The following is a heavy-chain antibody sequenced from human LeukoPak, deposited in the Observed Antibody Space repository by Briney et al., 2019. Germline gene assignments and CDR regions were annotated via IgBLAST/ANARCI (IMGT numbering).Heavy chain of an antibody. D-gene: IGHD3-22*01. Sequence: PSETLSLTCAVFGGSFSGYYWSWIRQPPGQGPEWIGEIHHSGTTKYNPSLKSRVTISINTSKNQFSLRLASVTAADTAVYYCARGYDSCGSRFDPWGQGTLVTVSS. CDR1: GGSFSGYY. CDR2: IHHSGTT. J-gene: IGHJ5*02. CDR3: ARGYDSCGSRFDP. V-gene: IGHV4-34*01.